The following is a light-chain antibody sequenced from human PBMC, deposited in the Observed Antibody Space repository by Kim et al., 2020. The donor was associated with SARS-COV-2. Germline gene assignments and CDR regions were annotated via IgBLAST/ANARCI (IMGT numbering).Light chain of an antibody. CDR2: YDS. Sequence: PGKTARITCGGNNIGSKRVHWDQQKPGQAPVLVIYYDSDRPSGIPEQFSGSNSGNTATLTISRVEAGDEADYYCQVWDSSSDHRVFGTGTKVTVL. V-gene: IGLV3-21*04. CDR1: NIGSKR. CDR3: QVWDSSSDHRV. J-gene: IGLJ1*01.